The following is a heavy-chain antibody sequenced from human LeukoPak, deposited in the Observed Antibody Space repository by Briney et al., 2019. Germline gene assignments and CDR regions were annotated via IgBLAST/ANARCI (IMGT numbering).Heavy chain of an antibody. CDR2: MSTDGSLQ. CDR3: GRQVAPGQWLVNL. Sequence: EGSLRLSCVASGFTFSNYAIHWVRRPPGKGLEWVAVMSTDGSLQYYANSVKGRFTISRDNYKSTLFLQMNSLSAADTAVYYCGRQVAPGQWLVNLWGQGTLVTVSS. V-gene: IGHV3-30*01. CDR1: GFTFSNYA. D-gene: IGHD6-19*01. J-gene: IGHJ5*02.